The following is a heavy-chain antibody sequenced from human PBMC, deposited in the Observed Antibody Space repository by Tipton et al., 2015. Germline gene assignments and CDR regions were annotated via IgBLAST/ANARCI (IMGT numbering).Heavy chain of an antibody. J-gene: IGHJ5*02. D-gene: IGHD3-16*01. CDR3: ARGFGSAYRFNWFDP. V-gene: IGHV4-61*02. CDR2: IYTSGNT. CDR1: GGSISSGNYY. Sequence: TLSLTCSVSGGSISSGNYYWNWIRQPAGKGLEWVGRIYTSGNTNYSPSLKSRVTISVDTSKNQFSLNLTSVTAADTAVYYCARGFGSAYRFNWFDPWGQGTLVPVSS.